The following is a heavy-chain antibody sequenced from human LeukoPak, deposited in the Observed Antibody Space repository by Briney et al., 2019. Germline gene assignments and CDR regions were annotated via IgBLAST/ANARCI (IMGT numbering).Heavy chain of an antibody. CDR3: ARAILSGYPDS. Sequence: PSETLSLTCTVSGGSISTYYWTWIRQPPGKGLEWIGYIYYSGSTNYNPSLKSRVTISLDTSKNQFSLKLSSVTAADTAVYYCARAILSGYPDSWGQGTLVIVFS. D-gene: IGHD3-3*01. V-gene: IGHV4-59*01. CDR2: IYYSGST. J-gene: IGHJ4*02. CDR1: GGSISTYY.